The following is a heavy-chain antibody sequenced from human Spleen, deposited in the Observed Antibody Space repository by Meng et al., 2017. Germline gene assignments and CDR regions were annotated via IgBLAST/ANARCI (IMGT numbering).Heavy chain of an antibody. V-gene: IGHV3-9*01. D-gene: IGHD6-19*01. CDR3: AKDRAAVAGTALDS. CDR1: GIRLEDYA. J-gene: IGHJ4*02. Sequence: SLKISCAASGIRLEDYAMHWVRQAPGKGLEWVSHISWNGGRIGYADSVKGRFTVSRDNAKNSLYLQMNSLRAEDTALYYCAKDRAAVAGTALDSWGQGTLVTVSS. CDR2: ISWNGGRI.